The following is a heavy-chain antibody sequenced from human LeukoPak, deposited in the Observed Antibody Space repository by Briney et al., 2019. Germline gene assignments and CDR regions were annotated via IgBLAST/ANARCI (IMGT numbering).Heavy chain of an antibody. J-gene: IGHJ4*02. CDR1: GFTFSSYA. CDR3: ARDGGATTGYFDY. D-gene: IGHD1-26*01. V-gene: IGHV3-48*04. CDR2: ISSSGSTI. Sequence: PGGSLRLSCAASGFTFSSYAMSWVRQAPGKGLEWVSYISSSGSTIYYADSVKGRFTISRDNAKNSLYLQMNSLRAEDTAVYYCARDGGATTGYFDYWGQGTLVTVSS.